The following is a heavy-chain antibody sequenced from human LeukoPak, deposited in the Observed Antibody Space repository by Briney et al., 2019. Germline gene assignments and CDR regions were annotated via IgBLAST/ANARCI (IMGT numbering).Heavy chain of an antibody. Sequence: GASLKISCKGSGYSFTSYWIGWVRQMPGKGLEWMGIIYPDDSDTRYSPSFQGQVTISADKSISTAYLQWSSLKASDTAMYYCARQESSSPGVFDYWGQGTLVTVSS. CDR3: ARQESSSPGVFDY. D-gene: IGHD6-6*01. J-gene: IGHJ4*02. CDR1: GYSFTSYW. CDR2: IYPDDSDT. V-gene: IGHV5-51*01.